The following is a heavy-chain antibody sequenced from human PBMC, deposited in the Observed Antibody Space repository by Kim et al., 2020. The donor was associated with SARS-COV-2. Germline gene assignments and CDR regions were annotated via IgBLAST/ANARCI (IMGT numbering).Heavy chain of an antibody. J-gene: IGHJ5*02. D-gene: IGHD3-10*01. CDR1: GGSISSYY. CDR3: AREWYYYGSGSGDGGLNWFDP. V-gene: IGHV4-59*13. CDR2: IYYSGST. Sequence: SETLSLTCTVSGGSISSYYWSWIRQPPGKGLEWIGYIYYSGSTNYNPSLKSRVTISVDTSKNQFSLKLSSVTAADTAVYYCAREWYYYGSGSGDGGLNWFDPWGQGTLVTVSS.